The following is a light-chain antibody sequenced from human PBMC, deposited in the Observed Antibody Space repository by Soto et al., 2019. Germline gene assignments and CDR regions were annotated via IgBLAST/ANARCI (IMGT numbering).Light chain of an antibody. Sequence: DIQMTQSPSTLSGSVGDRVTITCRASQTISSWLAWYQQKPGKAPKLLIYKASSLESGVPSRFSGSGSGTEFTLTISSLQPDDVATYYCQQYNSYSWTFGQGTKVDIK. CDR2: KAS. CDR3: QQYNSYSWT. V-gene: IGKV1-5*03. J-gene: IGKJ1*01. CDR1: QTISSW.